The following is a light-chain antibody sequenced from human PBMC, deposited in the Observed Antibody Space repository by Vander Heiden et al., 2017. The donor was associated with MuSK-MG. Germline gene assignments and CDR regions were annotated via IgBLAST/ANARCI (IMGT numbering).Light chain of an antibody. V-gene: IGKV1-NL1*01. CDR1: QGISNS. CDR2: AAS. Sequence: DIQMTPSPSSLSASVGDRVTITCRASQGISNSLAWYQQKPGKAPKLLLYAASRLESGVPSRFSGSGSGTDYTLTISSLQPEDFATYYCQQYYSTRTFGQGTKVEIK. CDR3: QQYYSTRT. J-gene: IGKJ1*01.